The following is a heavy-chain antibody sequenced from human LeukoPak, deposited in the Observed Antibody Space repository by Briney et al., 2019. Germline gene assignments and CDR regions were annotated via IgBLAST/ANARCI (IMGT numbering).Heavy chain of an antibody. CDR3: AMDQCAGDSWWPGSKNGAWI. Sequence: ASVRLSCKASGYTFTSYCIRGVRQAPGKGLECMGWLSAYNGNTNYAQKLQGRVTMTTDTTTRTAYMGLRSLRSNGLTFYYTAMDQCAGDSWWPGSKNGAWIWGQGTMVTVSS. D-gene: IGHD3/OR15-3a*01. CDR2: LSAYNGNT. V-gene: IGHV1-18*03. J-gene: IGHJ4*03. CDR1: GYTFTSYC.